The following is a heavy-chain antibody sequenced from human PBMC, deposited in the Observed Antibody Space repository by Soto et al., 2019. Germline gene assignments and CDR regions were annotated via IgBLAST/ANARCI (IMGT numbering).Heavy chain of an antibody. J-gene: IGHJ4*02. V-gene: IGHV3-7*01. CDR3: ARVAYCGGDCYYFDY. Sequence: GGSLRLSCAASGVTFTSYWMSWVRQAPGKGLEWVANIKHDGSEQYYVDSVKGRFTISRDNTKNSLYLQMNSLRADDTAVYYCARVAYCGGDCYYFDYWGQGALVTVS. CDR2: IKHDGSEQ. CDR1: GVTFTSYW. D-gene: IGHD2-21*01.